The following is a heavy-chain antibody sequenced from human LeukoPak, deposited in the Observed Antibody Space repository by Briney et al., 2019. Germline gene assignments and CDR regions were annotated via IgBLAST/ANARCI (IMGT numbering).Heavy chain of an antibody. V-gene: IGHV3-33*01. CDR2: IWYDGSNK. CDR3: ARGRGYDSGTYNYAFSDY. Sequence: GRSLRLSCAASRFTFSNYGMHWVRQAPGKGLEWVAVIWYDGSNKYYADSVKGRFTISRDNSKNTLYLQMNSLRVEDTAVYYCARGRGYDSGTYNYAFSDYWGQGTLVTVSS. D-gene: IGHD3-22*01. J-gene: IGHJ4*02. CDR1: RFTFSNYG.